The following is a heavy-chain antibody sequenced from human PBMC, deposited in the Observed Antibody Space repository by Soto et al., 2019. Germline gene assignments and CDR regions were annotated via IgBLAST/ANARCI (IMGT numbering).Heavy chain of an antibody. J-gene: IGHJ4*02. V-gene: IGHV3-23*01. CDR3: AKYSTTATSRYFDL. CDR1: GVTFSSYA. Sequence: GSLRLSCVASGVTFSSYAVAWIRQAPGKGLEWVSVIGSDSGGIQYADSVKGRFTISRDNSKNTLYLQMNSLRAEDTAVYYCAKYSTTATSRYFDLWGQGTLVTVSS. D-gene: IGHD1-1*01. CDR2: IGSDSGGI.